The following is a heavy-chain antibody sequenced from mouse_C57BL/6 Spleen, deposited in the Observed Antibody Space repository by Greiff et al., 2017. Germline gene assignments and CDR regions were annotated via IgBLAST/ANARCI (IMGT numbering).Heavy chain of an antibody. J-gene: IGHJ2*01. V-gene: IGHV14-4*01. D-gene: IGHD2-5*01. CDR1: GFNIKDDY. CDR2: IDPENGDT. CDR3: TTGDSNYERY. Sequence: EVQLQQSGAELVRPGASVKLSCTASGFNIKDDYMHWVKQRPEQGLEWIGWIDPENGDTEYASKFQGKATITADTTSNTAYLQLSSLTSEDTAVYYCTTGDSNYERYWGQGTTLTVSS.